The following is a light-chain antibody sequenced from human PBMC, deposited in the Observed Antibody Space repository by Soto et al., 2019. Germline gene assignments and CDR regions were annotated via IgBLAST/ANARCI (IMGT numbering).Light chain of an antibody. CDR2: LNSDGSH. V-gene: IGLV4-69*02. Sequence: QLVLTQSPSASASLGASVKLTCTLSSGHSSYTVAWHQQQPEKGPRCLMELNSDGSHNKGDGIPDPFSGSSSGAERYLNISSLQYEDEDYYYCQTWDTGLRVFGGGTKLTVL. J-gene: IGLJ3*02. CDR1: SGHSSYT. CDR3: QTWDTGLRV.